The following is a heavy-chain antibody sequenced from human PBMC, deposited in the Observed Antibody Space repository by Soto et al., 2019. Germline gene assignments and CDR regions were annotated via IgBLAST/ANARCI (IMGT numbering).Heavy chain of an antibody. Sequence: ASVKVSCKASGYTFTSYYMHWVRQAPGQGLEWMGIINPSGGSTSYAQKFQGRVTMTRDTSTSTVYMELSSLRSEDTAVYYCAPAVAGTYAFDIWGQGTMVTVSS. V-gene: IGHV1-46*03. CDR2: INPSGGST. CDR3: APAVAGTYAFDI. CDR1: GYTFTSYY. D-gene: IGHD6-19*01. J-gene: IGHJ3*02.